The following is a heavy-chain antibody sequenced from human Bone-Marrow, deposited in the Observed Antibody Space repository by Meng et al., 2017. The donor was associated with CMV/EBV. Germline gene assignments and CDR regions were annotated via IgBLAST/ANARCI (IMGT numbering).Heavy chain of an antibody. CDR2: ISGSGGST. J-gene: IGHJ4*02. D-gene: IGHD5-24*01. CDR1: GFTFSSYA. CDR3: AKMRRDGYNSGGRFDY. V-gene: IGHV3-23*01. Sequence: GESLKISCAASGFTFSSYAMSWVRQAPGKGLEWVSAISGSGGSTYYADSVKGRFTISRDNSKNTLYLQMNSLRAEDTAVYYCAKMRRDGYNSGGRFDYWGQGTRVTVSS.